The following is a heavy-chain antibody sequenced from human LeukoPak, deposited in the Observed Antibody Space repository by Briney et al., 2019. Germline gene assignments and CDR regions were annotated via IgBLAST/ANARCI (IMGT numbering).Heavy chain of an antibody. CDR2: IWYDGSNK. Sequence: GRSLRLSCAASGFTFSSYGMHWVRQAPGKGLEWVAVIWYDGSNKYYADSVKGRFTISRDNSKNTLYLQMNSLRAEDTAVYYCARDNSGSFSFVDYWGQGTLVTVSS. D-gene: IGHD3-10*01. V-gene: IGHV3-33*01. CDR3: ARDNSGSFSFVDY. J-gene: IGHJ4*02. CDR1: GFTFSSYG.